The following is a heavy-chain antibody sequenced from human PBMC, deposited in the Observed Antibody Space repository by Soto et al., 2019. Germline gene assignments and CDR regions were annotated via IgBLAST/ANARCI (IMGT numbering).Heavy chain of an antibody. CDR3: ASYGLSSYYNSWFDP. J-gene: IGHJ5*02. Sequence: SETLSLTCTVSGDSISSSSYYWGWIHQPPGKGLEWIGSIYYSGSTYYNPSLKSRVTISVDTSKNQFSLKLSSVTAADTAVYSCASYGLSSYYNSWFDPWGQGTLVTVSS. D-gene: IGHD3-10*01. CDR2: IYYSGST. CDR1: GDSISSSSYY. V-gene: IGHV4-39*01.